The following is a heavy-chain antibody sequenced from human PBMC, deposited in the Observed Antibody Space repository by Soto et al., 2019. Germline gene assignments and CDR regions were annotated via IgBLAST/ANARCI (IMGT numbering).Heavy chain of an antibody. D-gene: IGHD5-12*01. CDR3: ARDRERWLQFGNPLLDY. Sequence: GGSLRLSCAASGFTFSSYWMSWVRQAPGKGLEWVVNIKQDGSEKYYVDSVKGRFTISRDNAKNSLYLQMNSLRAEDTAVYYCARDRERWLQFGNPLLDYWGQGTLVTVSS. V-gene: IGHV3-7*03. CDR1: GFTFSSYW. J-gene: IGHJ4*02. CDR2: IKQDGSEK.